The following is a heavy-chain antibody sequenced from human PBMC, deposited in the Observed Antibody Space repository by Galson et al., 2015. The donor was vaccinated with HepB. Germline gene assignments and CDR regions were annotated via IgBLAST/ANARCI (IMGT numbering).Heavy chain of an antibody. CDR1: GDSVSSNSAA. CDR2: TYYRSKGYN. J-gene: IGHJ6*02. D-gene: IGHD1-26*01. V-gene: IGHV6-1*01. Sequence: CAISGDSVSSNSAAWNWIRQSPSRGLEWLGRTYYRSKGYNDYAVSVKSRITINPDTSKNQFSLQLNSVTPEDTAVYYCAREKGPGSGSYYVSHYYYGMDVWGQGTTVTVSS. CDR3: AREKGPGSGSYYVSHYYYGMDV.